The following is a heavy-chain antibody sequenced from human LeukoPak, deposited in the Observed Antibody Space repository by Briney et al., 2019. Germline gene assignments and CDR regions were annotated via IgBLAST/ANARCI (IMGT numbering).Heavy chain of an antibody. Sequence: SETLSLTCAVYGGSFSGYYWSWIRQPPGKGLEWIGEINHSGSNNYNPSLKSRVTISLDTSKNQFSLNLSSVTAADTAVYYCARRPSGGTNWFDPWGQGSLVTVSS. CDR1: GGSFSGYY. V-gene: IGHV4-34*01. D-gene: IGHD1-26*01. CDR2: INHSGSN. CDR3: ARRPSGGTNWFDP. J-gene: IGHJ5*02.